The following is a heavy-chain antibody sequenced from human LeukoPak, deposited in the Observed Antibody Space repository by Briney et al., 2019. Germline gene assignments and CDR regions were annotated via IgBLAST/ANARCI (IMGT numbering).Heavy chain of an antibody. Sequence: GRSLRLSCAASGFTFSSYVMHWVRQAPGKGLEWVAVISYDGSNEYYADSVTGRFIISRDNSKNTLYLQMNSLRAEDTALYYCTKEGYYGSGSFPDYWGQGTLVTVSS. CDR2: ISYDGSNE. J-gene: IGHJ4*02. V-gene: IGHV3-30*18. CDR1: GFTFSSYV. CDR3: TKEGYYGSGSFPDY. D-gene: IGHD3-10*01.